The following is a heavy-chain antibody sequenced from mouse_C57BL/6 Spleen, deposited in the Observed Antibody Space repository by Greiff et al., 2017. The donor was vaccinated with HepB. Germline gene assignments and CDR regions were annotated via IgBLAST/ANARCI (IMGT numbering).Heavy chain of an antibody. CDR1: GYSITSGYY. Sequence: DVQLQESGPGLVKPSQSLSLTCSVTGYSITSGYYWNWIRQFPGNKLEWMGYISYDGSNNYNPSLKNRISITRDTSKNQFFLKLNSVTTEDTATYYCAREEVITSGYFDVWGTGTTVTVSS. V-gene: IGHV3-6*01. D-gene: IGHD1-1*01. J-gene: IGHJ1*03. CDR3: AREEVITSGYFDV. CDR2: ISYDGSN.